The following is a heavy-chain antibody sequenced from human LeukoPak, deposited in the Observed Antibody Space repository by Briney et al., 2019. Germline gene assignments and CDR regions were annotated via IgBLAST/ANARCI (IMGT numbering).Heavy chain of an antibody. CDR2: IIPIFGTA. CDR3: ARGDFWSGYQRQSPLNY. CDR1: GYTFTSYG. J-gene: IGHJ4*02. D-gene: IGHD3-3*01. V-gene: IGHV1-69*13. Sequence: SVKVSCKASGYTFTSYGISWVRQAPGQGLEWMGGIIPIFGTANYAQKFQGRVTITADESTSTAYMELSSLRSEDTAMYYCARGDFWSGYQRQSPLNYWGQGTLVTVSP.